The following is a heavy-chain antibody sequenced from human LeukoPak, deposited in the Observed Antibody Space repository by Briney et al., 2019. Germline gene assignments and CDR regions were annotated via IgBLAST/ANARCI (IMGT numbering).Heavy chain of an antibody. D-gene: IGHD1-1*01. V-gene: IGHV3-48*01. CDR2: ISSTSRTT. J-gene: IGHJ4*02. Sequence: AGGSLRLSCAASGFTFSSYTMNWVRQAPGKGLEWVSYISSTSRTTYYADSVKGRFTISRDNAKNSLSLQMNGLRAEDTAVYYCARVYSSNWNDLDYWGQGTLVTVSS. CDR1: GFTFSSYT. CDR3: ARVYSSNWNDLDY.